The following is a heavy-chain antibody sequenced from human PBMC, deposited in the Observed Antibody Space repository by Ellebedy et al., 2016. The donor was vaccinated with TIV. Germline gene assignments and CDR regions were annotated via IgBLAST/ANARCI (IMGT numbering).Heavy chain of an antibody. CDR2: ISGSGGST. J-gene: IGHJ4*02. D-gene: IGHD6-13*01. CDR3: ARAPTGYSSSWVDY. CDR1: GFTFSSYA. V-gene: IGHV3-23*01. Sequence: GGSLRLXXAASGFTFSSYAMSWVRQAPGKGLEWVSAISGSGGSTYYADSVKGRFTISRDNAKNSLYLQMNSLRAEDTAVYYCARAPTGYSSSWVDYWGQGTLVTVSS.